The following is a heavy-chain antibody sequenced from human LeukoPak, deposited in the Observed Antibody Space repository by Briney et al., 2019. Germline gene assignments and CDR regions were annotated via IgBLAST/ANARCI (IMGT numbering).Heavy chain of an antibody. CDR3: ATFYDSSGYYWQDYFDY. V-gene: IGHV3-23*01. CDR1: GFTFSSYG. CDR2: ISGSGGST. J-gene: IGHJ4*02. Sequence: GGSLRLSCAASGFTFSSYGMSWVRQAPGKGLEWVSAISGSGGSTYYADSVKGRFTISRDNAKNSLYLQMNSLRAEDTAVYYCATFYDSSGYYWQDYFDYWGQGTLVTVSS. D-gene: IGHD3-22*01.